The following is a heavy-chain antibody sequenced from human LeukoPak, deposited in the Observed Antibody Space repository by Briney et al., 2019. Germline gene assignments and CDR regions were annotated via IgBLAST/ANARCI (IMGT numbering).Heavy chain of an antibody. CDR1: GYTFTKYG. Sequence: ASVKVSCKASGYTFTKYGINWVRQAPGQGLEWLGWISPYNGNTKYAQYFQGRVTMTRDTSTSTVYMELSSLRSDDTAVYYCARIRFYYHRGPDLDLYYFDYWGQGTLVTVSS. CDR3: ARIRFYYHRGPDLDLYYFDY. V-gene: IGHV1-18*01. D-gene: IGHD3-22*01. J-gene: IGHJ4*02. CDR2: ISPYNGNT.